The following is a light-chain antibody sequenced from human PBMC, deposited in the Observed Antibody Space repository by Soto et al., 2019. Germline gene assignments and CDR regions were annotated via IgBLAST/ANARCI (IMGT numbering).Light chain of an antibody. J-gene: IGLJ1*01. CDR2: EGH. Sequence: QSALAQPASVSGSPGQSITISCTGTSAFVGSFSLVSWYQQHPGKAPKVMISEGHRRPSGVPDRFSGSTSVISASLTISGLQADDEADYYCCLYIGATTYVFGTGTKLTVL. V-gene: IGLV2-23*01. CDR3: CLYIGATTYV. CDR1: SAFVGSFSL.